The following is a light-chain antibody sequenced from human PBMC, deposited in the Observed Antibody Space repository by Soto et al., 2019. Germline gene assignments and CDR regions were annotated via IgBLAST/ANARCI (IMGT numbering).Light chain of an antibody. CDR3: QQYDTFPVT. CDR2: DAF. J-gene: IGKJ5*01. CDR1: QDINSY. Sequence: DIPMTQSPSSLSASVGDRVTITCQASQDINSYLSWYQQRPGKAPKLLIYDAFTLETGVPSRFSGSGSGTDFIFTISSLQPEDVATYYCQQYDTFPVTFGQGKRLEI. V-gene: IGKV1-33*01.